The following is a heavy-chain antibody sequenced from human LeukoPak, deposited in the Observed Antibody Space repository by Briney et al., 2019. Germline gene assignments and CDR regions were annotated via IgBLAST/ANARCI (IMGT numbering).Heavy chain of an antibody. Sequence: PSETLSLTCAVYGGSFSGYYWSWIRRPPGKGLEWIGEINHSGSTNYNPSLKSRVTISVDTSKNQFSLKLSSVTAADTAVYYCARARAHLKYYYDSSGYYYFDYWGQGTLVTVSS. J-gene: IGHJ4*02. CDR2: INHSGST. D-gene: IGHD3-22*01. CDR1: GGSFSGYY. CDR3: ARARAHLKYYYDSSGYYYFDY. V-gene: IGHV4-34*01.